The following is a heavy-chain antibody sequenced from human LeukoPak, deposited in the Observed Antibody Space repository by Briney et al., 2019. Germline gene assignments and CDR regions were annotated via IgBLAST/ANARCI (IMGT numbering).Heavy chain of an antibody. CDR2: ISGSGGST. D-gene: IGHD5-24*01. CDR3: AKDIGMATEN. CDR1: EFSVGSNY. Sequence: GGSLRLSCAASEFSVGSNYMTWVRQAPGKGLEWVSAISGSGGSTYYADSVKGRFTISRDNSKNTLYLQMNSLRAEDTAVYYCAKDIGMATENWGQGTLVTVSS. V-gene: IGHV3-23*01. J-gene: IGHJ4*02.